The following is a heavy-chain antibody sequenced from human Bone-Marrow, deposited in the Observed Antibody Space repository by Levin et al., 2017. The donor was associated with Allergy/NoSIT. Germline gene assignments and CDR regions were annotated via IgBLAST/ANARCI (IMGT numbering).Heavy chain of an antibody. CDR2: ISHRGNT. D-gene: IGHD5-12*01. Sequence: SETLSLTCTVSNDSIGRGGYYWSWIRQHPGKGLENIGYISHRGNTYYNPSLKSRLTMSLDTSNNQFSLNLISVTAADTAIYYCARLDGYNFDSWGQGTPVIVSS. CDR3: ARLDGYNFDS. CDR1: NDSIGRGGYY. V-gene: IGHV4-31*03. J-gene: IGHJ4*02.